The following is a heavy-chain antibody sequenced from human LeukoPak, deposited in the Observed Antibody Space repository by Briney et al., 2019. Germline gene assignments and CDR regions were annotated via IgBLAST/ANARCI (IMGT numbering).Heavy chain of an antibody. Sequence: ASVKVSCKASGYTFTSYGISWVRQAPGQGLEWMGWISAYNGNTNYAQKLQGRVTMTTDTSTSTAYMELRSLRSDDTAVYYCARDRGIAARSSWFDPWGQGTLVTVPS. J-gene: IGHJ5*02. CDR1: GYTFTSYG. V-gene: IGHV1-18*01. D-gene: IGHD6-6*01. CDR3: ARDRGIAARSSWFDP. CDR2: ISAYNGNT.